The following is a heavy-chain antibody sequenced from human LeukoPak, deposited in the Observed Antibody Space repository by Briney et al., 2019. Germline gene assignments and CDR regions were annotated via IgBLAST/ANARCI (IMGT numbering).Heavy chain of an antibody. J-gene: IGHJ4*02. CDR2: INYSGST. D-gene: IGHD3-9*01. V-gene: IGHV4-39*07. CDR3: ARDRFLTGYYVFDY. Sequence: SETLSLTCTVSGGSISSSSYYWGWLRQPPGTGLEWIGSINYSGSTYYNPSLKSRVTISVDRSKNQFSLKLSSVTAADTAVYYCARDRFLTGYYVFDYWGEGTLVTVSS. CDR1: GGSISSSSYY.